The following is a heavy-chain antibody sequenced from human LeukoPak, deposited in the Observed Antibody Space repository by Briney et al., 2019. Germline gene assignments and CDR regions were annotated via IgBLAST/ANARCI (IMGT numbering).Heavy chain of an antibody. D-gene: IGHD2-2*01. CDR1: GFTFSTYA. V-gene: IGHV3-23*01. J-gene: IGHJ4*02. Sequence: GGSLRLSCAASGFTFSTYAMSRVRQAPGQGLEWVSSISGDGGNTYYAESVKGRFTISRDNSKNTLYLQMNSLRAEDTAVYYCAKRPDCSTTNCFRFEYWGQGTLVTVSS. CDR2: ISGDGGNT. CDR3: AKRPDCSTTNCFRFEY.